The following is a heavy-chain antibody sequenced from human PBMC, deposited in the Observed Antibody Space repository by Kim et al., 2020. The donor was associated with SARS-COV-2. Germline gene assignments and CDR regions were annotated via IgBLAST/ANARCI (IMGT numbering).Heavy chain of an antibody. J-gene: IGHJ4*02. Sequence: TNDAQKFQGGVTMTRDTSSSTAYMELSRLRSDDTAVYYCARALGVAGPDYWGQGTLVTVSS. CDR2: T. D-gene: IGHD6-19*01. CDR3: ARALGVAGPDY. V-gene: IGHV1-2*02.